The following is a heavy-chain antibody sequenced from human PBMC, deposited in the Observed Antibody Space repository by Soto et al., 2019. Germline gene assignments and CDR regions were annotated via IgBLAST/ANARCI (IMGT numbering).Heavy chain of an antibody. D-gene: IGHD6-19*01. J-gene: IGHJ3*02. Sequence: QVQLVQSGAEVKKSGSSVKVSCKASGGTFSRYAISWVRQAPGQGLEWMGGIIPIFGTAKFAQNFQGRVTITADASMSTVYMELTSLKSEDTAMYYCGRIAVATESFDMWGQGTMVTVSS. V-gene: IGHV1-69*01. CDR2: IIPIFGTA. CDR1: GGTFSRYA. CDR3: GRIAVATESFDM.